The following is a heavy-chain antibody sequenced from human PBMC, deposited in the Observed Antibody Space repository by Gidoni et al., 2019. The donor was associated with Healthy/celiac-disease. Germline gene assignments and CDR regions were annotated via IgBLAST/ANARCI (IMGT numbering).Heavy chain of an antibody. V-gene: IGHV3-33*08. D-gene: IGHD3-22*01. CDR3: AREGPGTMIVLLARWAYFDY. CDR2: IWYDGSNK. CDR1: GFTFSSYG. Sequence: QVQLVESGGGVVQPGRSLRLSCAASGFTFSSYGMHWVRQAPGKGLEWVAVIWYDGSNKYYADSVKGRFTISRDNSKNTLYLQMNSLRAEDTAVYYCAREGPGTMIVLLARWAYFDYWGQGTLVTVSS. J-gene: IGHJ4*02.